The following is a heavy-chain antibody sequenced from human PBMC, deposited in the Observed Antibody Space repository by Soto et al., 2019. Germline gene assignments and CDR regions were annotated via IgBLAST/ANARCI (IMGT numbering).Heavy chain of an antibody. J-gene: IGHJ2*01. CDR2: IGVSGITT. CDR3: ARKHSSGFFDL. CDR1: GFTFNNYA. Sequence: GGSLRLSCAASGFTFNNYAMRWVRQAPGKGLEWVSTIGVSGITTYYADSVKGRFTISRDNSKNTLYLQMNSLRAEDTALYYCARKHSSGFFDLWGRGTMVTVSS. D-gene: IGHD3-22*01. V-gene: IGHV3-23*01.